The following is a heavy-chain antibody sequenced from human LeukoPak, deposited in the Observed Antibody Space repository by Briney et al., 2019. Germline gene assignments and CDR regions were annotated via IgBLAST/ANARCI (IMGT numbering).Heavy chain of an antibody. CDR2: IYSGGST. J-gene: IGHJ4*02. Sequence: GGSLRLSCAASGFTVSSNYMGWVRQAPGKGLEWVSVIYSGGSTYYADSVKGRFTISRDNSKNTLYLQMNSLRAEDTAVYYCAREINYDYGLDYWGQGTLVTVSS. CDR3: AREINYDYGLDY. V-gene: IGHV3-53*01. CDR1: GFTVSSNY. D-gene: IGHD3-16*01.